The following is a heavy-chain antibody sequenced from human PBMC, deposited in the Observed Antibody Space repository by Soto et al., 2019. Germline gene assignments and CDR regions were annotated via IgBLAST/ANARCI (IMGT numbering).Heavy chain of an antibody. CDR1: GFTLPGYS. D-gene: IGHD6-6*01. CDR2: ISSSSDTI. Sequence: GGSLRLPCAPSGFTLPGYSMNWVRQAPGKGLEWVSYISSSSDTIYYADSVTGRFTISRDNAKNLLYLQMKSLRAEDTAVYYRARSSTFYDYWGQGTPVTVSS. J-gene: IGHJ4*02. CDR3: ARSSTFYDY. V-gene: IGHV3-48*01.